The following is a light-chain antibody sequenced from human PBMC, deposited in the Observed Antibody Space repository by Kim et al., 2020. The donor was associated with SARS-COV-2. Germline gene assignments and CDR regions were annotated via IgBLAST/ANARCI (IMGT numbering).Light chain of an antibody. J-gene: IGLJ2*01. CDR2: QDT. Sequence: SYELTQPPSVSVSPGQTASITCSGEKLGDKYACWYQQKAGQSPVLVIYQDTKRPSGIPERFSGSNSGNTATLTISGTQTMDEADYYCQAWDRSTAVFGGGTQLTVL. CDR3: QAWDRSTAV. CDR1: KLGDKY. V-gene: IGLV3-1*01.